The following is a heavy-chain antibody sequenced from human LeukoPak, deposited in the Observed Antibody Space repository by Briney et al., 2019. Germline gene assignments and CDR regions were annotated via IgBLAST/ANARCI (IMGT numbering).Heavy chain of an antibody. CDR2: IYRSGST. CDR3: ARDRVVVTATAPPSFYYYGIDY. D-gene: IGHD2-15*01. V-gene: IGHV4-30-2*01. CDR1: GGSISSGDYS. Sequence: SQTLSLTCAVSGGSISSGDYSWNWVRQPPGKGLEWIGYIYRSGSTYYNPSLKSRVSISGDRSKNQFSLRLTSVTAADTAVYYCARDRVVVTATAPPSFYYYGIDYWGQGTLVTVSS. J-gene: IGHJ4*02.